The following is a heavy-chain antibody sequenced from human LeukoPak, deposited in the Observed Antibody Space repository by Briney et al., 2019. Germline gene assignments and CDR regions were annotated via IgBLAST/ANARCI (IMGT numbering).Heavy chain of an antibody. D-gene: IGHD6-19*01. CDR2: TYCRSKWYN. Sequence: SQTLSLTCAISGDSVSSNSAAWSWIRQSPSRGLEWLGRTYCRSKWYNDYAVSVKSRITINPDTSKNQFSLQLNSVTPEDTAVYYCARSSRIAVADVWGQGTLVTVSS. CDR3: ARSSRIAVADV. CDR1: GDSVSSNSAA. V-gene: IGHV6-1*01. J-gene: IGHJ4*02.